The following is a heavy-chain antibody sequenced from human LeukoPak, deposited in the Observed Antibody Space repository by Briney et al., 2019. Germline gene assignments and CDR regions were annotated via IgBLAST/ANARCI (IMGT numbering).Heavy chain of an antibody. CDR3: ARRSGGSSKPLFDY. V-gene: IGHV3-11*04. D-gene: IGHD6-25*01. CDR2: MSGSGGTI. Sequence: GGSLRLSCAASGFTFSDYYISWIRQAPGKGLEWISYMSGSGGTIYYADSVKGRFTISRDNAKNSLYLQMNSLRDEDTAVYYCARRSGGSSKPLFDYWGQGTLVTVSS. J-gene: IGHJ4*02. CDR1: GFTFSDYY.